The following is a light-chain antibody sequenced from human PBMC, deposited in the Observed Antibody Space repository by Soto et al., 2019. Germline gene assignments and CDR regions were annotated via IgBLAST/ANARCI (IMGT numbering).Light chain of an antibody. CDR1: QGISSA. CDR3: QQFNDYPPA. J-gene: IGKJ5*01. CDR2: DAS. V-gene: IGKV1D-13*01. Sequence: IQLTQSPSSLSASAGDRVTITCRASQGISSALAWYQQKPGKAPKLLIYDASSLQSGVPSRFSGSGSDTDFTLSISGLQPEDVATYYCQQFNDYPPAFGQGTRLEIK.